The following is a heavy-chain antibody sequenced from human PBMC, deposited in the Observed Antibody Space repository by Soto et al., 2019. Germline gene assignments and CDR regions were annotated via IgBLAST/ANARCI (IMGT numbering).Heavy chain of an antibody. CDR2: IIPMFGTA. CDR1: GGTSSRYG. CDR3: AKDLDYYDSSGYSFGRWGYFDY. V-gene: IGHV1-69*12. Sequence: QVQLVQSGAEVKKPGSSVKVSCKASGGTSSRYGISWVRQAPGQGLEWMGGIIPMFGTANYAQKFQGRLTITADESTSTAYMELSSLRSEDTAVYYCAKDLDYYDSSGYSFGRWGYFDYWGQGTLVTVSS. J-gene: IGHJ4*02. D-gene: IGHD3-22*01.